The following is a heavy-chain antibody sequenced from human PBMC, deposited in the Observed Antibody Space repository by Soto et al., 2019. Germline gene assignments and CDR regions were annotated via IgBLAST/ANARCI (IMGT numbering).Heavy chain of an antibody. V-gene: IGHV4-59*01. D-gene: IGHD3-9*01. CDR3: ARERREGYQRDFEF. CDR1: GVSITSYF. Sequence: PYETMSLTCIVSGVSITSYFWSWIRETPGKGLDWIGSISFSGATYSNPSLKGRAALSVDTSENRLSLTLNSVTSAATAVYFCARERREGYQRDFEFGGKGHQVTVPS. J-gene: IGHJ1*01. CDR2: ISFSGAT.